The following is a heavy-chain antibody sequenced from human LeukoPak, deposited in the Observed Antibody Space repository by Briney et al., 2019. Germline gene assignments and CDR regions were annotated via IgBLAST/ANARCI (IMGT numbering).Heavy chain of an antibody. D-gene: IGHD1-26*01. CDR3: ARGHDVGWATDS. Sequence: PGGSLRLSCAAPGFTFRSHWMHWVRQAPEKGLVWLSRIYIDGGRIAYADSVKGRFTISRDNAENTLYLQMNSLRAEDTAVYYCARGHDVGWATDSWGQGTLVTVSS. CDR2: IYIDGGRI. V-gene: IGHV3-74*01. J-gene: IGHJ4*02. CDR1: GFTFRSHW.